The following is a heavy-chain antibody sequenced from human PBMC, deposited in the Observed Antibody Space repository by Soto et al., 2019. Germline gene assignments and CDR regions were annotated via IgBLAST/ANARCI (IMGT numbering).Heavy chain of an antibody. CDR3: ARVGYCISTSCQGWFDP. CDR1: GGSISSGGYS. V-gene: IGHV4-30-2*01. Sequence: SETLSLTCAVSGGSISSGGYSWSWIRQPPGKGLEWIGYIYHSGSTYYNPSLKSRVTISVDRSKNQFSLKLSSVTAADTAVYYCARVGYCISTSCQGWFDPWGQGTLVTVSS. CDR2: IYHSGST. D-gene: IGHD2-2*01. J-gene: IGHJ5*02.